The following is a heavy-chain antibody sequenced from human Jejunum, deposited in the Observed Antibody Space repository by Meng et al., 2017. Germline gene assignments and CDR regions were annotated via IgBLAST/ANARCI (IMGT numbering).Heavy chain of an antibody. CDR2: ISAHNGDT. D-gene: IGHD3-22*01. V-gene: IGHV1-18*01. J-gene: IGHJ4*02. CDR3: ARLRVSYSSSAANAY. CDR1: GYSFRSYG. Sequence: ASVKVSCKASGYSFRSYGINWVRQAPGQGLEWMGWISAHNGDTKYAQNSQDRVTMTTDTSTSTAYMELRSLRSDDTAVYYCARLRVSYSSSAANAYWGQGTLVTVSS.